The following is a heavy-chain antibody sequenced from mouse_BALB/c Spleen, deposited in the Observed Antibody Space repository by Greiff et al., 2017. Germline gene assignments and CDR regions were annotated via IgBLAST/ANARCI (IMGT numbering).Heavy chain of an antibody. J-gene: IGHJ4*01. V-gene: IGHV1-9*01. CDR2: ILPGSGGT. CDR1: GYTFSSYW. Sequence: QVQLKQSGAELMKPGASVKISCKATGYTFSSYWIEWVKQRPGHGLEWIGEILPGSGGTNYNGKFKGKATLTADKSSSTAYMQLSSLTSVDSAVYFCARRGGNLYAMDYWGQGTSVTVSS. CDR3: ARRGGNLYAMDY. D-gene: IGHD2-1*01.